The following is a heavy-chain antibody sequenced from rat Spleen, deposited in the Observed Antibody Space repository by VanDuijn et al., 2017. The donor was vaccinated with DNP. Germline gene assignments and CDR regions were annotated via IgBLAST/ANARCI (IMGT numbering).Heavy chain of an antibody. CDR3: ARGTYGFAY. Sequence: EVQLQESGPGLVKPSQSLSLTCSVTDYSITSVYRWNWNRKFPGNKLEWMAYIDSAGSTNYNPSLRSRISITRETSKNQFFLQVNSVTTEDTATYYCARGTYGFAYWGQGTLVTVSS. CDR2: IDSAGST. J-gene: IGHJ3*01. D-gene: IGHD2-1*01. CDR1: DYSITSVYR. V-gene: IGHV3-3*01.